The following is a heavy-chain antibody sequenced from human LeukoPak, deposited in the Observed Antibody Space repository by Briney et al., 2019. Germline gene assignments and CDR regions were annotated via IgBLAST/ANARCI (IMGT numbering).Heavy chain of an antibody. CDR3: ARPPSGYSSGWYYMDV. J-gene: IGHJ6*03. Sequence: GASLKISCKGSGYSFTSYWIGWVRQMPGKGLEWMGIIYPGDSDTRYSPSFQGQVTISADKSISTAYLQWSSLKASDTAMYYCARPPSGYSSGWYYMDVWGKGTTVTVSS. CDR1: GYSFTSYW. CDR2: IYPGDSDT. D-gene: IGHD6-19*01. V-gene: IGHV5-51*01.